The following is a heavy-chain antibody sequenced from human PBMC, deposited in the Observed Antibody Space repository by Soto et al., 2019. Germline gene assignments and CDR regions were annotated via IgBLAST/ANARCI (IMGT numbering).Heavy chain of an antibody. Sequence: QVQLVQSGAEVKKPGASVKVSCKVSGYTLSELRMQWVRQVPGKGLEWMGGFDPEDDETIYAQKFQGRVTMTEDTSTDTAYMELSSLRSEDTAVYYCAAIEKRGLSLRGDYAWFDPWGQGTLVTVSS. CDR1: GYTLSELR. CDR2: FDPEDDET. D-gene: IGHD4-17*01. CDR3: AAIEKRGLSLRGDYAWFDP. V-gene: IGHV1-24*01. J-gene: IGHJ5*02.